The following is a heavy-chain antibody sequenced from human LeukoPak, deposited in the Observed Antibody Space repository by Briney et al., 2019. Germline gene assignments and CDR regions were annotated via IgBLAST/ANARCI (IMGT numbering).Heavy chain of an antibody. D-gene: IGHD6-13*01. V-gene: IGHV1-2*02. CDR1: GYTFTGYY. CDR2: INPNSGGT. J-gene: IGHJ4*02. CDR3: ARVHYSSSWSLDY. Sequence: SVQVSCKASGYTFTGYYMHWVRQAPGQGLEWMGWINPNSGGTNYAQKFQGRVTMTRDTSISTAYMELSRLRSDDTAVYYCARVHYSSSWSLDYWGQGTLVTVSS.